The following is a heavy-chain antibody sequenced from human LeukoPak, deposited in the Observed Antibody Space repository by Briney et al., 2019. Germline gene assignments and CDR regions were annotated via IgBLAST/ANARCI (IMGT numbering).Heavy chain of an antibody. CDR2: ISAYKGNT. CDR3: ARENSGYIFGIDY. V-gene: IGHV1-18*01. D-gene: IGHD5-12*01. J-gene: IGHJ4*02. Sequence: ASVNVSCTASGYTFTSYGISWVRQAPGQRLEWMGWISAYKGNTNYAQTLQGRVTMTTDTSTSTAYMELRSLRSDDTAVYYCARENSGYIFGIDYWGQGTLVTVSS. CDR1: GYTFTSYG.